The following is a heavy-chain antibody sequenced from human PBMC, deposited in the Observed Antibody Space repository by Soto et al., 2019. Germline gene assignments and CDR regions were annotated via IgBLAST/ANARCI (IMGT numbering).Heavy chain of an antibody. J-gene: IGHJ4*02. Sequence: QITLKESGPTLVKPTQTLTLTCSFSGFSLNTGGVGVVWIRQHPGKALEWLAFIYWDDDKRYSPSLKSRLTISEHTSSNQVVRTLTNRDPVDTATYYCTHTPFFGYKLDYWCQRALVTVSS. CDR1: GFSLNTGGVG. CDR3: THTPFFGYKLDY. D-gene: IGHD3-10*01. V-gene: IGHV2-5*02. CDR2: IYWDDDK.